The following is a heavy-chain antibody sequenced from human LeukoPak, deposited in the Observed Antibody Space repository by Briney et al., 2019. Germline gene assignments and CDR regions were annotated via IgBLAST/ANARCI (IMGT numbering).Heavy chain of an antibody. D-gene: IGHD5-18*01. CDR3: ARSLRGYSYGPPFDY. J-gene: IGHJ4*02. Sequence: SETLSLTCTVSGGSLSSYYWSWLPQPPGKGLEWIGYIYYSGSTNYNPSLTSRVTISVDTSKNQSSLKLSSVTAADTAVYYCARSLRGYSYGPPFDYWGQGTLVTVSS. CDR1: GGSLSSYY. CDR2: IYYSGST. V-gene: IGHV4-59*08.